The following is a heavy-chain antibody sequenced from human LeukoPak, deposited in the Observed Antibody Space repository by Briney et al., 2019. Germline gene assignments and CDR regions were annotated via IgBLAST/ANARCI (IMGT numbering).Heavy chain of an antibody. CDR1: GGSISSYY. CDR3: ARLASGSYGPLTPFDY. CDR2: IYYSGST. D-gene: IGHD1-26*01. J-gene: IGHJ4*02. V-gene: IGHV4-59*08. Sequence: SETLSLTCTVSGGSISSYYWSWIRQPPGKGLEWTGDIYYSGSTNYNPSLKSRVTISVDTSKNQFSLRLSSVTAADTAVYYSARLASGSYGPLTPFDYWGQGTLVTVSS.